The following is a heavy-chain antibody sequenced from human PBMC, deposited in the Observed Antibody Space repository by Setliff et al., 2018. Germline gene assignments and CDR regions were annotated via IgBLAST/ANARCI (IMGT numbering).Heavy chain of an antibody. Sequence: PSETLSLTCTISGDSISDISYYWGFIRQSPGKGPEWIGSIYYSGTAYYNPSLESPVTMFVDTSKNQFSLRLNSVTAADTAVYYCARARYCSGGRCYWTWLDSWAQGTLVTVSA. V-gene: IGHV4-39*01. CDR1: GDSISDISYY. CDR2: IYYSGTA. CDR3: ARARYCSGGRCYWTWLDS. J-gene: IGHJ5*01. D-gene: IGHD2-15*01.